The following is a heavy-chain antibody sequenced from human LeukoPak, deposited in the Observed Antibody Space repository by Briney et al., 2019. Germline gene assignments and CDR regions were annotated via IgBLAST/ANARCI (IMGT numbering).Heavy chain of an antibody. D-gene: IGHD5-24*01. Sequence: ASVKVSCKASGYTFASYYMHWVRQAPGQGLEWMGIINPSGGSTSYAQKFQGRVTMTRDTSTSTVYMELSSLRSEDTAVYYCARGGRRDGHVAKNYFDYWGQGTLVTVSS. CDR2: INPSGGST. V-gene: IGHV1-46*01. CDR1: GYTFASYY. CDR3: ARGGRRDGHVAKNYFDY. J-gene: IGHJ4*02.